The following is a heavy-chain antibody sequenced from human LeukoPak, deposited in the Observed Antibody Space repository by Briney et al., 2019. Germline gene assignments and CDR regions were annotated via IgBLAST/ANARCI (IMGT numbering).Heavy chain of an antibody. CDR1: GGSISSGGYS. D-gene: IGHD5-24*01. Sequence: PSETLSLTCAVFGGSISSGGYSWSWIRQPPGKGLEWIGYIYYTGATYYNPSLKSRVTISLDTSKNQFSLKLSSVTAADTAVYYCARDGDGYNRGYYYYYYMDVWGKGTTVTVSS. CDR3: ARDGDGYNRGYYYYYYMDV. J-gene: IGHJ6*03. CDR2: IYYTGAT. V-gene: IGHV4-61*08.